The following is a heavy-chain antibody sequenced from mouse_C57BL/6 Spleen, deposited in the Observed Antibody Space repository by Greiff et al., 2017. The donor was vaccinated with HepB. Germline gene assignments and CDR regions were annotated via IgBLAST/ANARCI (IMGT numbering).Heavy chain of an antibody. CDR2: IDPEDGDT. Sequence: EVQLQQSGAELVRPGASVKLSCTASGFNIKDYYMHWVKQRPEQGLEWIGRIDPEDGDTEYAPKFQGKATMTADTSSNTAYLQLSSLTSEDTAVYYCTRGDYYGSSRYAMDYWGQGTSVTVSS. CDR3: TRGDYYGSSRYAMDY. CDR1: GFNIKDYY. D-gene: IGHD1-1*01. V-gene: IGHV14-1*01. J-gene: IGHJ4*01.